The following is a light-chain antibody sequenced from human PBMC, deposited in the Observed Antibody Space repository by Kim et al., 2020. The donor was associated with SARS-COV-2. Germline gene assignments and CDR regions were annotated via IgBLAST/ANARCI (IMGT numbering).Light chain of an antibody. CDR1: SSRSYY. V-gene: IGLV3-19*01. CDR2: GKN. CDR3: NSRDSSGNHWV. J-gene: IGLJ3*02. Sequence: LGQAVRITCQGESSRSYYASLYQQKTGQAPVLVIYGKNNRPSGIPDRFSGSSSGNTASLTITGAQAEDEADYYCNSRDSSGNHWVFGGGTKLTVL.